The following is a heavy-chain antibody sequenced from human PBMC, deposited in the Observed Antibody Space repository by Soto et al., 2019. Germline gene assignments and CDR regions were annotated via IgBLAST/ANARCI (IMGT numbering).Heavy chain of an antibody. CDR3: ARDRHGQYGMDV. CDR2: IIPIFGTA. J-gene: IGHJ6*01. V-gene: IGHV1-69*13. CDR1: GGTFSSYV. Sequence: SVKVSCKASGGTFSSYVISWVRQAPGQGPEWMGGIIPIFGTANYAQKFQGRVTITADESTSTAYMELSSLRSEDTAVYYCARDRHGQYGMDVWGQGTMVNASA.